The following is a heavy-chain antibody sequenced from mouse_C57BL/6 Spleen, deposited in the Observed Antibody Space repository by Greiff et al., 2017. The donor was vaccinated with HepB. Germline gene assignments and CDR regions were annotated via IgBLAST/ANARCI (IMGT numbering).Heavy chain of an antibody. CDR3: ARWGWLLQKDAMDY. CDR1: GYTFTSYW. D-gene: IGHD2-3*01. V-gene: IGHV1-72*01. J-gene: IGHJ4*01. CDR2: IDPNSGGN. Sequence: QVQLQQPGAELVKPGASVKLSCKASGYTFTSYWMHWVKQRPGRGLEWIGRIDPNSGGNKYNEKFKSKATLTVDKPSSTAYMQLSSLTSEDSAVYDCARWGWLLQKDAMDYWGQGTSVTVSS.